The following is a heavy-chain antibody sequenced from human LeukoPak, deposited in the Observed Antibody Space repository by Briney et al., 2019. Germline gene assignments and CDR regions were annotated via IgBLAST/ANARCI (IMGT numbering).Heavy chain of an antibody. CDR3: ARGDGDLYYYYYYMDV. J-gene: IGHJ6*03. Sequence: SETLSLTCTASGGSISSYYWSWIRQPAGKGLEWIGRIYTSGSTNYNPSLKSRVTMSVDTSKNQFPLKLSSATAADTAVYYCARGDGDLYYYYYYMDVWGKGTTVTVSS. V-gene: IGHV4-4*07. CDR1: GGSISSYY. D-gene: IGHD4-17*01. CDR2: IYTSGST.